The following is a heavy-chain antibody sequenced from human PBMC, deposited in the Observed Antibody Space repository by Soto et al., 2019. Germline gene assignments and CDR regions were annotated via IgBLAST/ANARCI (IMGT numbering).Heavy chain of an antibody. CDR1: GGTFSSYA. CDR2: IIPTSGTA. J-gene: IGHJ6*02. V-gene: IGHV1-69*06. CDR3: ARGNYYYGMDV. Sequence: QVQLVQAGAEVKKPGSSVKVSCKASGGTFSSYAISWVRQAPGQGLEWMGGIIPTSGTANYEQKFQGRVTITADKSTSTAYMELSSLRSEETAVYYCARGNYYYGMDVWGQGTTVTVSS.